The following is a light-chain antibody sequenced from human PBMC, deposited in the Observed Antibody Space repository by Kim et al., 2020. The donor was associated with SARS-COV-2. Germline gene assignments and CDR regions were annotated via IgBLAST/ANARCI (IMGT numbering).Light chain of an antibody. V-gene: IGLV3-1*01. CDR3: QTWDSTTVI. CDR2: QDN. J-gene: IGLJ2*01. Sequence: VSPGQTARINCSGDKLGEKYTSWYQHKSGQSPVVVIYQDNKRPSGMTERFSGSSSGNTATLTISGTQPMDEADYYCQTWDSTTVIFGGGTQLTVL. CDR1: KLGEKY.